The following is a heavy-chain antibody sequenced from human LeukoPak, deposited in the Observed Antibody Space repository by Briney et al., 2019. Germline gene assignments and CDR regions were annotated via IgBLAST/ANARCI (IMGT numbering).Heavy chain of an antibody. Sequence: PGRSLRLSCAASGFTFSSYDMHWVRQAPGKGLEWVAVISFDGSNKYYADSVKGRFTISRDNSKNTLYLQMNSLRAEDTAVYYCAKRRSRNMITFGGVENWFDPWGQGTLVTVSS. D-gene: IGHD3-16*01. V-gene: IGHV3-30*18. J-gene: IGHJ5*02. CDR3: AKRRSRNMITFGGVENWFDP. CDR1: GFTFSSYD. CDR2: ISFDGSNK.